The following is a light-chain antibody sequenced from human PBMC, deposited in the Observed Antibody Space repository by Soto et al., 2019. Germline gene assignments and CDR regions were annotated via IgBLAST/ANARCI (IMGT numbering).Light chain of an antibody. CDR1: QDTSSY. J-gene: IGKJ4*01. Sequence: DIQLTQSPSFLSASVGDLVTITCRATQDTSSYLAWYQQQPGKAPNLLIHSASTLRGGVSSRFGGSGSGPEFTLTISSLQPHDLATDSCKQGNSYPLTFGGGNKVAIK. CDR3: KQGNSYPLT. CDR2: SAS. V-gene: IGKV1-9*01.